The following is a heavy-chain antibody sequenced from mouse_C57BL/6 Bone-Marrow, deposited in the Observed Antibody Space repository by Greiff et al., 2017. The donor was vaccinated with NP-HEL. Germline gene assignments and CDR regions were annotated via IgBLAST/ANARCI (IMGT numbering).Heavy chain of an antibody. CDR2: IHPNSRST. D-gene: IGHD2-1*01. J-gene: IGHJ4*01. Sequence: QVQLQQPGAELVKPGASVKLSCKASGYTFTSYWMHWVKQRPGQGLEWIGMIHPNSRSTNYNEKFKSKATLTVDKSSSTAYMQLSSLTSEESAVYYCARRVYYGNQGDYWGQGTSVTVSS. CDR1: GYTFTSYW. CDR3: ARRVYYGNQGDY. V-gene: IGHV1-64*01.